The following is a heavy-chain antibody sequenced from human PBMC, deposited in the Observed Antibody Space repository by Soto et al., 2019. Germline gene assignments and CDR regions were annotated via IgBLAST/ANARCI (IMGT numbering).Heavy chain of an antibody. D-gene: IGHD3-9*01. CDR2: ISHIGNT. CDR3: ARGGGYFDWLFNYYFDY. CDR1: GGAISSHY. J-gene: IGHJ4*02. V-gene: IGHV4-59*11. Sequence: SETLTLTCSFAGGAISSHYWSWIRQPPGKGLEWIGYISHIGNTDYNPSFKSRVTILLDTSKNQFSLKLISVTAADHAEHYCARGGGYFDWLFNYYFDYWGQGTLVTVS.